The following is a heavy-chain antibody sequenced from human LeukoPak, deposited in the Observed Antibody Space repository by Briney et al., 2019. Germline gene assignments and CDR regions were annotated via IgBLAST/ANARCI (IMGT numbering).Heavy chain of an antibody. CDR2: ISGSGGST. D-gene: IGHD1-26*01. CDR1: GFTFSSYG. Sequence: GGSLRLSCAASGFTFSSYGMSWVRQAPGKGLEWVSAISGSGGSTFYADSVKGRFTISRDNSKNTLYLQMNSLRAEDTAVYYCARGGSYLSAFDIWGQGTMVTVSS. V-gene: IGHV3-23*01. J-gene: IGHJ3*02. CDR3: ARGGSYLSAFDI.